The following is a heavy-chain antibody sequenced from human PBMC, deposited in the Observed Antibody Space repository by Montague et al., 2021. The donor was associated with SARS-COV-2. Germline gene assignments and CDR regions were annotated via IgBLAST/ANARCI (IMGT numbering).Heavy chain of an antibody. J-gene: IGHJ4*02. CDR2: RYFRPKWYY. V-gene: IGHV6-1*01. Sequence: CAISGDSDGGNTAGRKWVRQSSESHPEWLGRRYFRPKWYYDYAVSVKSRMTISPDTSKNQFSLQLSSVTPEDRAVYYCARDPRYSLSWSFDYWGQGTLVTVSS. D-gene: IGHD6-13*01. CDR3: ARDPRYSLSWSFDY. CDR1: GDSDGGNTAG.